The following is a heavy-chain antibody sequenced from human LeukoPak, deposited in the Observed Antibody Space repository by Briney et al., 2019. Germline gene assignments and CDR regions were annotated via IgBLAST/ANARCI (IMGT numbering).Heavy chain of an antibody. Sequence: PSETLSLTCTVSGYSISRGYYWGWIRQPPGKGLEWIGAIYHSGSTYYNPSLKSRDTISVDTSKNQFSLKLSSVTAADTAVYYCATVAVPDEYFQHWGQGTLVTVSS. V-gene: IGHV4-38-2*02. CDR2: IYHSGST. J-gene: IGHJ1*01. D-gene: IGHD2-2*01. CDR1: GYSISRGYY. CDR3: ATVAVPDEYFQH.